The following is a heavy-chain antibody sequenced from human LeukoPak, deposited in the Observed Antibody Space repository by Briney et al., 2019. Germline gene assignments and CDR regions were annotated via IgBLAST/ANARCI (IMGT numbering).Heavy chain of an antibody. CDR3: ARVSRIVGAAYFDY. D-gene: IGHD1-26*01. Sequence: ASVKVSCKASGYTFTSYGISWVRQAPGQGLEWMGWISAYDANTNYAPKLQGRVTVTTDTSTSTAYMELRSLRSDDTAVYYCARVSRIVGAAYFDYWGQGTLVTVSS. J-gene: IGHJ4*02. CDR2: ISAYDANT. V-gene: IGHV1-18*01. CDR1: GYTFTSYG.